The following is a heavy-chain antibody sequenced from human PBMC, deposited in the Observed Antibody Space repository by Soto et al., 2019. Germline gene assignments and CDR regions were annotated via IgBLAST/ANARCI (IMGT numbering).Heavy chain of an antibody. Sequence: QVQLVESGGGVVQPGRSLRLSCAASGFTFSSYAMHWVRQAPGKGLEWVAVISYDGSNKYYADSVKGRFTISRDNSKNTLSLQMTTRGPEDRAVYYWAGPRWRDDSNGGSFDLWGRGPLVPVSS. J-gene: IGHJ2*01. CDR3: AGPRWRDDSNGGSFDL. V-gene: IGHV3-30-3*01. CDR1: GFTFSSYA. D-gene: IGHD2-15*01. CDR2: ISYDGSNK.